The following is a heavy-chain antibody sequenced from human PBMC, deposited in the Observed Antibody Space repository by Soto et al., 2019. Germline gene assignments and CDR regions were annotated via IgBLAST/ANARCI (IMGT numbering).Heavy chain of an antibody. CDR1: GFSLSTSGVG. CDR2: MYWDDDK. Sequence: QITLKESGPTLVKPTQTLTLTCTFSGFSLSTSGVGVGWIRQPPGKALEWLPLMYWDDDKRYRPSLQSRLTITTDTSKNHLVLTMPNIDPVDTATYYCAQGTYYHDRSGYYYWYFDLWGRGTLVTVSS. CDR3: AQGTYYHDRSGYYYWYFDL. V-gene: IGHV2-5*02. J-gene: IGHJ2*01. D-gene: IGHD3-22*01.